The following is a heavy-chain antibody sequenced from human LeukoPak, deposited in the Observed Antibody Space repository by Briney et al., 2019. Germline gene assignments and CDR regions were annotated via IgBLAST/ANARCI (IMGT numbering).Heavy chain of an antibody. CDR3: ASSGYNRVFFDY. J-gene: IGHJ4*02. CDR2: IYSGGST. Sequence: GGSLRLSCAASGFTVSSNYMSWVRQAPGKGLEWVSVIYSGGSTYYADSVKGRFTISRDSSKNTLYLQMNSLRAEDTAVYYCASSGYNRVFFDYWGQGTLVTVSS. V-gene: IGHV3-53*01. CDR1: GFTVSSNY. D-gene: IGHD3-3*01.